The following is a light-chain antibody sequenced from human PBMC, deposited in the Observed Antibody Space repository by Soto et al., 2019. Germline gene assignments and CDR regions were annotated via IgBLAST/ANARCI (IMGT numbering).Light chain of an antibody. CDR3: GTWYTSRSAVV. Sequence: QSVLTQPPSVSAAPGQKVTISCAGSSSNIGNNYVSCYQHLPGTAPKVLIYDNNKRPSVIPDRFSGSESGTSATLGITGLQTGDEGDYYCGTWYTSRSAVVFGGGTKVTVL. J-gene: IGLJ2*01. CDR2: DNN. V-gene: IGLV1-51*01. CDR1: SSNIGNNY.